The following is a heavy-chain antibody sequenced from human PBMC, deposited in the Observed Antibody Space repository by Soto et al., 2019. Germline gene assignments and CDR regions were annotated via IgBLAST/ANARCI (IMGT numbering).Heavy chain of an antibody. J-gene: IGHJ5*02. D-gene: IGHD3-10*01. CDR3: ARAVILWFGELTRFDP. Sequence: QVQLQESGPGLVKPSETLSLTCTVSGGSISSYYWSWIRQPPGKGLEWIGYIYYSGSTNYNPSLKSRVTISVDTSKNQFSLKLSSVTAAVTAVYYCARAVILWFGELTRFDPWGQGTLVTVSS. V-gene: IGHV4-59*01. CDR2: IYYSGST. CDR1: GGSISSYY.